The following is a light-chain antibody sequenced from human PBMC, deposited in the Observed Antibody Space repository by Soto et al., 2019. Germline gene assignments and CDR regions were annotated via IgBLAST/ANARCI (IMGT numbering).Light chain of an antibody. CDR3: QQYGNSPLT. V-gene: IGKV3-20*01. Sequence: EIVLTQSPGTLSLSPGERATLSCRASETISSNYLAWYQQKPGQAPSLLISGASRRATGIPDRVSGSGSGTDFTLTISRLEPEDFAVYYCQQYGNSPLTFGGGTKVDIK. CDR2: GAS. CDR1: ETISSNY. J-gene: IGKJ4*01.